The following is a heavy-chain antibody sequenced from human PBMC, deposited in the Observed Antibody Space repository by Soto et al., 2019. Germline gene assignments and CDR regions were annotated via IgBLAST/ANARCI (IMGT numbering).Heavy chain of an antibody. V-gene: IGHV3-9*01. D-gene: IGHD2-15*01. J-gene: IGHJ4*02. CDR1: GFTFDNCG. CDR2: ISWDSSTI. CDR3: VQGRYPTMATPLDH. Sequence: EVQLVESGGGLVQPGRSLRLSCAASGFTFDNCGMHWVRQAPGKGLEWAAGISWDSSTIGYAESVKGRFIISRDDAKNSLYLQMDSLRGEATALYYCVQGRYPTMATPLDHWGQGTQVIVSS.